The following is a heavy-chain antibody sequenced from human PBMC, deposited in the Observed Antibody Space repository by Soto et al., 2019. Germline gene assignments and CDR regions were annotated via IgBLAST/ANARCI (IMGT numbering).Heavy chain of an antibody. CDR3: ARGTPVHSYGPSYYFDY. J-gene: IGHJ4*02. CDR1: GGSISSYY. CDR2: IYYSGST. V-gene: IGHV4-59*01. Sequence: QVQLQESGPGLVKPSETLSLTCTVSGGSISSYYWSWIRQPPGKGLDWIGYIYYSGSTNYNPSLKRRVTISVDTSKNQFSLKLSSVTAADTAVYYCARGTPVHSYGPSYYFDYWGQGTLVTVSS. D-gene: IGHD5-18*01.